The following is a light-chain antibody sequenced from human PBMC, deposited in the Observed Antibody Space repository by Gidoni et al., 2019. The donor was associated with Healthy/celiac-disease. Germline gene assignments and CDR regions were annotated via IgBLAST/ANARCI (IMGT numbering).Light chain of an antibody. V-gene: IGLV1-40*01. CDR3: QSYDSSLSGYV. J-gene: IGLJ1*01. CDR1: SSNIGAGYD. CDR2: VNT. Sequence: QSVLTQPPSVSGAPGQRVTISCTGSSSNIGAGYDVHWYQQVPRTAPKLLIYVNTNRPSGVPDRFSGSKSGTSASLAITGLQAEDEADYYCQSYDSSLSGYVFGTGTKVTVL.